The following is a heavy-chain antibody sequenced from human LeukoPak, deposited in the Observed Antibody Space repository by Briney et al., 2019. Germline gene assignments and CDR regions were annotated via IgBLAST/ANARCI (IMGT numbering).Heavy chain of an antibody. V-gene: IGHV2-70*01. CDR1: GFSLNTRNMC. CDR2: IDWDDDK. CDR3: ARLITVVRGDTSKHFDS. Sequence: RESGPALVKPTQTLTLTCTFSGFSLNTRNMCVSWIRQPLGKALEWLALIDWDDDKYYTASLESRLTISKDTPKNQVVLTMTNMDPVDTATYYCARLITVVRGDTSKHFDSWGQGTLVTVSS. D-gene: IGHD3-10*01. J-gene: IGHJ4*02.